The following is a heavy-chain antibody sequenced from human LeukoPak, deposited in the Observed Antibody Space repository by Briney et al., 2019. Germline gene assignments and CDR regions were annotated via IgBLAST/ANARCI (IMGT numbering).Heavy chain of an antibody. CDR3: AREAAAEDYYYGMDV. V-gene: IGHV4-39*02. J-gene: IGHJ6*02. D-gene: IGHD6-13*01. CDR2: IYYSGST. CDR1: GGSISSSSYY. Sequence: SETLSLTCTVSGGSISSSSYYWGWIRQPPGKGLEWIGGIYYSGSTYYNPSLKSRVTISVDTSKNQFSLKLSSVTAADTAVYYCAREAAAEDYYYGMDVWGQGTTVTVSS.